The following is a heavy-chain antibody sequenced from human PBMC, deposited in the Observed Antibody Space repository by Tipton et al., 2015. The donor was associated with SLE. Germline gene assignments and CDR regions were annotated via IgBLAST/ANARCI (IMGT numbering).Heavy chain of an antibody. CDR1: GDSIANNNYY. Sequence: TLSLTCTISGDSIANNNYYWGWARQPPGRGLEWIGNINYAGTTYFNPSLKTRVTISVDTSKNQFSLKLRSVTAADTAVYYCARQVGGQWLVRTAFDYWGQGTLVTVSS. CDR2: INYAGTT. D-gene: IGHD6-19*01. J-gene: IGHJ4*02. V-gene: IGHV4-39*07. CDR3: ARQVGGQWLVRTAFDY.